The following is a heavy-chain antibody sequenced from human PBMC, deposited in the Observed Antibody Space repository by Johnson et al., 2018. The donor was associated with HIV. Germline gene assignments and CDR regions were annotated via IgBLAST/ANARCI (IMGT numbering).Heavy chain of an antibody. CDR2: ISPSGSST. CDR3: VKDLGDYGGNYAFDI. Sequence: VQLVESGGGLVQPGGSLRLSCAASGFTFSSYDMHWVRQATGKGLEWVSGISPSGSSTYYADSVKGRFTISRDNTENTLELRRNSLRAEDTAVYYCVKDLGDYGGNYAFDIWGQGTMVTVSS. CDR1: GFTFSSYD. J-gene: IGHJ3*02. V-gene: IGHV3-23*04. D-gene: IGHD4-23*01.